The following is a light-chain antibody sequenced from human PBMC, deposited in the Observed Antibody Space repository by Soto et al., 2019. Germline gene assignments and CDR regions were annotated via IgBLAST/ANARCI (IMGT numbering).Light chain of an antibody. Sequence: EIVLTQSPGTLSLSPGERATLSCRASQSVNSNYVTWYQQKPGQAPRLLIYGASSRATGIPDRFSGSGSGTDFTLTISRLKPEDFAVYYCQQYGSSFRYTFGQGTKLEIK. CDR3: QQYGSSFRYT. J-gene: IGKJ2*01. CDR2: GAS. CDR1: QSVNSNY. V-gene: IGKV3-20*01.